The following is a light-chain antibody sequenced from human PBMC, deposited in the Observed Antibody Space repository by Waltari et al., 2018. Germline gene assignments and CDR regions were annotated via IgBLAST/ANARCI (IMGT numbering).Light chain of an antibody. CDR1: SSDIGAYNY. J-gene: IGLJ1*01. V-gene: IGLV2-14*01. CDR2: EVS. CDR3: SSYTSSSTYV. Sequence: QSALTQPASVSGSPGQSITISCSGTSSDIGAYNYVSWFQQHPGKVPKLMIYEVSNRPSGISHRFSGSKSGHTASLTISRLQAEDEADYYCSSYTSSSTYVFGTGTRVTVL.